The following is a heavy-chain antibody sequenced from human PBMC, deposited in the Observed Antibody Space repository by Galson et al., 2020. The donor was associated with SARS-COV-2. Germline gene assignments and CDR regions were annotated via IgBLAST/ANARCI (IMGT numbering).Heavy chain of an antibody. D-gene: IGHD4-17*01. CDR3: ARGDYSYYYYGMDV. V-gene: IGHV3-7*04. CDR1: GFTFSSYW. J-gene: IGHJ6*02. Sequence: GGSLRPSCAASGFTFSSYWMSWVRQAPGRGLEWVANIKKDGSERYYVDSVKGRFPTSRDNAKNSLYLQMNSLRVEDTAVYYCARGDYSYYYYGMDVWGQGTTVVVSS. CDR2: IKKDGSER.